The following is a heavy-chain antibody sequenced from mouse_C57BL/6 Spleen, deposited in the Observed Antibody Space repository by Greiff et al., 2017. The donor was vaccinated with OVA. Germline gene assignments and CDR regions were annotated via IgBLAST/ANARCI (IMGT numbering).Heavy chain of an antibody. J-gene: IGHJ2*01. D-gene: IGHD1-1*01. Sequence: QVHVKQPGAELVRPGSSVKLSCKASGYTFTSYWMHWVKQRPIQGLEWIGNIDPSDSETHYNQKFKDKATLTVDKSSSTAYMQLSSLTSEDSAVYYCARSENYYGSSFDYWGQGTTLTVSS. CDR3: ARSENYYGSSFDY. V-gene: IGHV1-52*01. CDR2: IDPSDSET. CDR1: GYTFTSYW.